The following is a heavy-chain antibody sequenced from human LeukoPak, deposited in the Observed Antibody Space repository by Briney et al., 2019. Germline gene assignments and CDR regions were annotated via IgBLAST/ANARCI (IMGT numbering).Heavy chain of an antibody. J-gene: IGHJ6*02. V-gene: IGHV3-9*01. Sequence: GRSLRLSCAASGFTFDDYAMHWVRQAPGKGLEWVSGISWNSGSIGYADSVKGRFTISRDNAKNSLYLQMNSLRTEDTALYYCAKDYRGGSGEYGMDVWGQGTTVTVSS. CDR1: GFTFDDYA. CDR3: AKDYRGGSGEYGMDV. D-gene: IGHD3-10*01. CDR2: ISWNSGSI.